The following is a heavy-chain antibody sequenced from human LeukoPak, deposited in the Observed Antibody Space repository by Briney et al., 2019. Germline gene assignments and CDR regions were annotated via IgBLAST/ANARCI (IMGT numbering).Heavy chain of an antibody. CDR1: GFTFSSYA. Sequence: GRSLRLSCAASGFTFSSYAMHWVRQAPGKGLEWVAVISYDGSNKYYADSVKGRFTISRDNSKNTLYLQMNSPRAEDTAVYYCARDMYSSSWSFDYWGQGTLVTVSS. CDR2: ISYDGSNK. V-gene: IGHV3-30-3*01. CDR3: ARDMYSSSWSFDY. D-gene: IGHD6-13*01. J-gene: IGHJ4*02.